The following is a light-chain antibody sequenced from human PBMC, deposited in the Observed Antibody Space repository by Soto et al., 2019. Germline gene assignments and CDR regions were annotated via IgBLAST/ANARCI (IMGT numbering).Light chain of an antibody. CDR1: QSVSSSY. J-gene: IGKJ1*01. CDR3: QQYNNWPRT. Sequence: EIVLMQSPGTLSLSPGERATLSCRASQSVSSSYLAWYQQKPGQAPGLLIYGASSRATGIPDRFSGSGSGTDFTLTISRLEPEDFAVYYCQQYNNWPRTFGQGTKVDIK. CDR2: GAS. V-gene: IGKV3-20*01.